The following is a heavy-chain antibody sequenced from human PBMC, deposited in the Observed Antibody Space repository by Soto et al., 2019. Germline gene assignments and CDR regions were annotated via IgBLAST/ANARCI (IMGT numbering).Heavy chain of an antibody. Sequence: GGSLRLSCAASGFTFSSYGMHWVRQAPGKGLEWVAVISYDGSNKYYADSVKGRFTISRDNSKNTLYLQMNSLRAEDTAVYYCANRLANWNALSLYYGMDVWGQGTTVTVSS. CDR2: ISYDGSNK. J-gene: IGHJ6*02. CDR1: GFTFSSYG. V-gene: IGHV3-30*18. CDR3: ANRLANWNALSLYYGMDV. D-gene: IGHD1-20*01.